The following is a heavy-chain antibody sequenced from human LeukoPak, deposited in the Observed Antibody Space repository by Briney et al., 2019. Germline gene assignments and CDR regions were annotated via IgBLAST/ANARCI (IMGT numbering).Heavy chain of an antibody. J-gene: IGHJ4*02. CDR1: GGSISSYY. D-gene: IGHD2-21*01. Sequence: SETLSLTCTVSGGSISSYYWGWIRQPPGKGLEWIGYIYYSGTKYNPSLKSRVTTSEDTSKNQFSLKLTSVTAADTAVYYCARQRYSTGLLDYWGQGTLVTVSS. V-gene: IGHV4-59*08. CDR2: IYYSGT. CDR3: ARQRYSTGLLDY.